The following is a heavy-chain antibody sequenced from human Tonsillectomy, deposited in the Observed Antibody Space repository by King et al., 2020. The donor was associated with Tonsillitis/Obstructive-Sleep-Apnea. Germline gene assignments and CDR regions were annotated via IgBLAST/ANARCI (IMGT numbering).Heavy chain of an antibody. D-gene: IGHD1-14*01. J-gene: IGHJ3*01. Sequence: QLVQSGGGLVKPGGSLRLSCAASGFTFSSYSMNWVRQAPGKGLEWVSSISSSSSYIYYADTVKGRVTISRDNAKNSLYLQMNSLRAEDTAVYYCVGNPGRRSRGFHDALNFWGQGTMVTVSS. V-gene: IGHV3-21*01. CDR2: ISSSSSYI. CDR1: GFTFSSYS. CDR3: VGNPGRRSRGFHDALNF.